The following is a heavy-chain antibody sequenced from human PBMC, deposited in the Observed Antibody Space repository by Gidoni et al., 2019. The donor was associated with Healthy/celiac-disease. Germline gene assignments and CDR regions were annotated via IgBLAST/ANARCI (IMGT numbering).Heavy chain of an antibody. V-gene: IGHV3-30*18. J-gene: IGHJ4*02. CDR3: AKKRDLGFGESPFDY. CDR1: GFTFSNFG. D-gene: IGHD3-10*01. Sequence: QVQLVESGGGVVQPGRSLRLSCAVSGFTFSNFGMHWVRQAPGKGLQWVAVISYNGSDKYYSDSVKGRFTISRDNSKNTLYLQINSPRVEDTAVYYCAKKRDLGFGESPFDYWGQGTLVTVSS. CDR2: ISYNGSDK.